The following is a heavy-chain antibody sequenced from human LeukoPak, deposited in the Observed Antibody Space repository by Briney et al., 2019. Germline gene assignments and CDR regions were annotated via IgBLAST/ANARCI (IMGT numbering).Heavy chain of an antibody. CDR3: ARDPTAQVGSGAFDI. Sequence: GGSLRLSCAASGFTFSSYAMHWVRQAPGEELEYVSAISSNGGSTYYANSVKGRFTISRDNSKNTLYLQMGSLRAEDMAVYYCARDPTAQVGSGAFDIWGQGTMVTVSS. CDR2: ISSNGGST. V-gene: IGHV3-64*01. CDR1: GFTFSSYA. J-gene: IGHJ3*02. D-gene: IGHD1-26*01.